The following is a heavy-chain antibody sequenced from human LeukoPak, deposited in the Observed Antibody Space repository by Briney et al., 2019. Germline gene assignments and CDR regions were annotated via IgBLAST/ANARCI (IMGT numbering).Heavy chain of an antibody. CDR1: GFTFSSYG. V-gene: IGHV3-30*02. CDR3: AIVGQTNDDFWRGYYPYD. CDR2: IRYDGSNK. J-gene: IGHJ4*01. D-gene: IGHD3-3*01. Sequence: PGGSLRLSCAASGFTFSSYGMHWVRQAPGKGLEWVASIRYDGSNKYYADSVKGRFTISRDNSKNTLYLQMNSLRAEDTAVYYCAIVGQTNDDFWRGYYPYDWGNVTLVTVSS.